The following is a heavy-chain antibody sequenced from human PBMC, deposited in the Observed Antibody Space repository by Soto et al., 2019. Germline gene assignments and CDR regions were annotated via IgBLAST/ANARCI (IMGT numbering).Heavy chain of an antibody. CDR2: IWYDGSNK. CDR1: GFTFSSYG. J-gene: IGHJ3*02. D-gene: IGHD3-10*01. Sequence: QVQLVESGGGVVQPGRSLRLSCAASGFTFSSYGMHWVRQAPGKGLEWVAVIWYDGSNKYYADSVKGRFTISRDNYKNTLYLQMNSLRAEDTAVYYCTLWFGELLPIWFGDAFDIWGQGTMVTVSS. CDR3: TLWFGELLPIWFGDAFDI. V-gene: IGHV3-33*01.